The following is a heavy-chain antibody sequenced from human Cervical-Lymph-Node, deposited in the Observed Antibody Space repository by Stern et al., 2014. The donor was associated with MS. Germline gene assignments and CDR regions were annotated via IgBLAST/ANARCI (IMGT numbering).Heavy chain of an antibody. CDR3: ARVNGDPDY. Sequence: VQLLESGAEVKKPGASVKVSCKASGYTFTSFDINWVRQATGQGLEWMGWMNPNRAYTGYAQKFQGRATRTINTAISTAYMELSSLTSEDTAVYYCARVNGDPDYWGQGTLVTVSS. CDR1: GYTFTSFD. D-gene: IGHD4-17*01. J-gene: IGHJ4*02. V-gene: IGHV1-8*01. CDR2: MNPNRAYT.